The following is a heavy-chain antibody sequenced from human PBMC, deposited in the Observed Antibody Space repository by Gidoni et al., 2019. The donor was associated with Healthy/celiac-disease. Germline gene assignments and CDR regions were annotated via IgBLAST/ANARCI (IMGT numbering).Heavy chain of an antibody. CDR2: ISGSGGST. D-gene: IGHD6-19*01. CDR3: AKPLVVAGTLGFDY. CDR1: GFTLSSYA. Sequence: EVQLLASGGGVVQRGGSLRLSCAASGFTLSSYAMSWVRQAPGKGLEWVSAISGSGGSTYYADSVKGRFTISRDNSKNTLYLQMNSLRAEDTAVYYCAKPLVVAGTLGFDYWGQGTLVTVSS. J-gene: IGHJ4*02. V-gene: IGHV3-23*01.